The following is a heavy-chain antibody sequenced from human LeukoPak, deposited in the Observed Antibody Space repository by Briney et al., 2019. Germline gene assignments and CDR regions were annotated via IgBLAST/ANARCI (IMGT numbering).Heavy chain of an antibody. J-gene: IGHJ6*03. V-gene: IGHV3-30*02. CDR2: IWYDGSNK. CDR1: GFTFSSYG. D-gene: IGHD3-10*01. CDR3: APQRSSGLKEYYYYYMDV. Sequence: GGSLRLSCAASGFTFSSYGMNWVRQAPGKGLEWVAIIWYDGSNKYYADSVKGRFTISRDNSKNTLYLQMNSLRAEDTAVYYCAPQRSSGLKEYYYYYMDVWGKGTTVTVSS.